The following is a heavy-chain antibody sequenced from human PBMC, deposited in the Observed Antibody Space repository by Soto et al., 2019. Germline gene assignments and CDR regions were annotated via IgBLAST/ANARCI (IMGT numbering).Heavy chain of an antibody. CDR3: ARGSPSMTYFGEYYFDF. CDR2: ISGGGST. V-gene: IGHV3-53*01. CDR1: GFTVSSNY. J-gene: IGHJ4*02. D-gene: IGHD3-16*01. Sequence: EVQLVEFGGGLIQPGGSLRLSCAASGFTVSSNYMSWVRQAPGKGLEWVSLISGGGSTYYSDSVKGRFTISRDNYKNTLNLVMKSLRAEDTAVYYCARGSPSMTYFGEYYFDFWGQGSLVTVSS.